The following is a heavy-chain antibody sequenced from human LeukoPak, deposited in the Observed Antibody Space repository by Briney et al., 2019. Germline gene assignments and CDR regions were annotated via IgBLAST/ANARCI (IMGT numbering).Heavy chain of an antibody. V-gene: IGHV1-2*02. CDR2: INPNSGGT. CDR3: AAVSCSGTSCPDAFDI. Sequence: ASVKVSCKASGYTFTGYYMHWVRQAPGQGLEWMGWINPNSGGTNYAQKFQGRVTITRDMSTSTAYMELSSLRSEDTAVYYCAAVSCSGTSCPDAFDIWGQGTMVTVSS. D-gene: IGHD2-2*01. J-gene: IGHJ3*02. CDR1: GYTFTGYY.